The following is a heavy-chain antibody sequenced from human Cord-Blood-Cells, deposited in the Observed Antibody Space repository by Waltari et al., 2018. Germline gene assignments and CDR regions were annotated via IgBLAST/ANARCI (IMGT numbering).Heavy chain of an antibody. Sequence: QVQLVQSGAEVKKPGASVKVSCKASGYTFTSYDINWVRQATGQGLGWKGWEKPKSGNPSQGQEVQGRVTITRNTSISTAYMELSSLRSEDTAVYYCARLNWNTLGYWGQGTLVTVSS. CDR3: ARLNWNTLGY. CDR2: EKPKSGNP. D-gene: IGHD1-20*01. CDR1: GYTFTSYD. V-gene: IGHV1-8*03. J-gene: IGHJ4*02.